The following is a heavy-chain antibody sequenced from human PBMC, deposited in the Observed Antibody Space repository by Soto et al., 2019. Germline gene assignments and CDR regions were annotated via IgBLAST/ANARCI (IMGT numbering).Heavy chain of an antibody. CDR3: ARDQQHSMVRGAGPYYMDV. CDR2: INPSGGST. CDR1: GYTFTSYY. Sequence: QVQLVQSGAEVKKPGASVKVSCKASGYTFTSYYMHWVRQAPGQGLEWMGIINPSGGSTSYAQKFQGRVTMXXXXXXXXXXXXXXXXXXXXXXXYYCARDQQHSMVRGAGPYYMDVWGKGTTVTVSS. V-gene: IGHV1-46*01. D-gene: IGHD3-10*01. J-gene: IGHJ6*03.